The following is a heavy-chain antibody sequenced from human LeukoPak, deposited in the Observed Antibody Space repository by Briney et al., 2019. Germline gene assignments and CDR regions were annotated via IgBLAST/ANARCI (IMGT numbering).Heavy chain of an antibody. V-gene: IGHV3-30*18. J-gene: IGHJ1*01. D-gene: IGHD5-18*01. CDR3: AKNPRGYSFGSDEYLHH. CDR1: GFTFSSYG. Sequence: GRSLRPSCTASGFTFSSYGMHWVRQAPGKGLEWVAIVSYGGSDKYYADSVKGRFTISRDNSENTLYLQMNSLRAEDTAVYYCAKNPRGYSFGSDEYLHHWGQGTLVTVSS. CDR2: VSYGGSDK.